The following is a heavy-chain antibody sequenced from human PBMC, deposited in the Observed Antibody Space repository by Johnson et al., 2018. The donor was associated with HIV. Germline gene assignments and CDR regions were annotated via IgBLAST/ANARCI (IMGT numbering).Heavy chain of an antibody. D-gene: IGHD2-15*01. CDR3: ARAGRLGYCSGGSCYSPAFDI. CDR1: GFTFDDYG. CDR2: INWNGGST. J-gene: IGHJ3*02. Sequence: MLLVESGGGVVRPGGSLRLSCAASGFTFDDYGMSWVRQAPGKGLEWVSGINWNGGSTGSADSVKGRFTISRANAKNSLYLQMNSLRAEDTALYYCARAGRLGYCSGGSCYSPAFDIWGQGTMVTVS. V-gene: IGHV3-20*04.